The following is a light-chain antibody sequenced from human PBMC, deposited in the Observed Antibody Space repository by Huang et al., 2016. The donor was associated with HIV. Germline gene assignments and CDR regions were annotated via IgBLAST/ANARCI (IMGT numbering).Light chain of an antibody. CDR2: GSY. Sequence: DIQMTQSPSSLSASVGDRVTITCRASQDIINSLAWYQHKPGQGPKLLVYGSYRLESGVPSRFSGSGSGTDYTLTISSLQPEDFATYYCQQYYSVNMYTCGQGTKLEIK. J-gene: IGKJ2*01. V-gene: IGKV1-NL1*01. CDR3: QQYYSVNMYT. CDR1: QDIINS.